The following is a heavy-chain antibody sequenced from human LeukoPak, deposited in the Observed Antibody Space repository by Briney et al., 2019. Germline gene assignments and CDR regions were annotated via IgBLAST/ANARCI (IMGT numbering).Heavy chain of an antibody. CDR1: GFTFSSNW. CDR3: AREEWELLRYYYYYMDV. D-gene: IGHD1-26*01. J-gene: IGHJ6*03. Sequence: GGSLRLSCAASGFTFSSNWMSWVRKAPGKGLEGVANIKQDGSEKYYVDPVKGRFTISRDNAKTSLYLQMNSLRAEDTAVYYCAREEWELLRYYYYYMDVWGKGTTVTVSS. CDR2: IKQDGSEK. V-gene: IGHV3-7*01.